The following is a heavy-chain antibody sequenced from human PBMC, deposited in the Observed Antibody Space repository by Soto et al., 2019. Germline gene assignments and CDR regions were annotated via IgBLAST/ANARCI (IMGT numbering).Heavy chain of an antibody. Sequence: QVQLVQSGAEVKKPGASVKVSCKASGYTFTSYYMHWVRQAPGQGLEWMGIINPSGGSTSYAQKCQGRVTMTRDTCTSRVYMELSSLRSEDTAVYYCARGEQLVPPLFDYWGQGTLVTVSS. CDR2: INPSGGST. D-gene: IGHD6-13*01. V-gene: IGHV1-46*01. CDR1: GYTFTSYY. CDR3: ARGEQLVPPLFDY. J-gene: IGHJ4*02.